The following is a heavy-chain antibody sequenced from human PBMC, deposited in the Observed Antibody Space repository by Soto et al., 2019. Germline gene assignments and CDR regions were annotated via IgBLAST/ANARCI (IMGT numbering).Heavy chain of an antibody. CDR3: AREAGGGYQLLFWFDP. Sequence: EVQLVESGGGLVKPGGSLRLSCAASGFTFSSYSMNWVRQAPGKGLEWVSSISSSSSYIYYADSVKGRFTISRDNAKNSLYLQMNSVRAEDTAVYYCAREAGGGYQLLFWFDPWGQGTLVTVSS. J-gene: IGHJ5*02. CDR1: GFTFSSYS. CDR2: ISSSSSYI. V-gene: IGHV3-21*01. D-gene: IGHD2-2*01.